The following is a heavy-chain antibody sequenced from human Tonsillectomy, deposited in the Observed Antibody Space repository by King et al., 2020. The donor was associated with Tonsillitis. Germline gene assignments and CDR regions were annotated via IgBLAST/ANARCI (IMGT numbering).Heavy chain of an antibody. CDR2: IYTSGST. V-gene: IGHV4-61*02. D-gene: IGHD3-3*01. CDR3: ARYYDLWTDAFDI. Sequence: QLQESGPGLVKPSQTLSLTCTVSGGSISSGSYYWSWIRQPAGKGLEWIGRIYTSGSTNYNPSLKSRVTISLDTSKNQFSLKLSSVTAADTAVYYCARYYDLWTDAFDIWGQGTMVTVSS. J-gene: IGHJ3*02. CDR1: GGSISSGSYY.